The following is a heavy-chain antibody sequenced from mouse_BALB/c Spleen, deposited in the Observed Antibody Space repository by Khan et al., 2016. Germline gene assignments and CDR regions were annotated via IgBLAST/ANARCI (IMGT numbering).Heavy chain of an antibody. D-gene: IGHD1-1*01. CDR3: ALFRLPY. CDR1: GYSITSDYA. Sequence: EVQLQESGPGLVKPSQSLSLTCTVTGYSITSDYAWNWIRQFPGNKLEWMRYLGHSGSPSHNPSLNSRCSITRDTSKNQFFLTLNSVTTEDTATCYCALFRLPYWGQGTLVTVSA. CDR2: LGHSGSP. J-gene: IGHJ3*01. V-gene: IGHV3-2*02.